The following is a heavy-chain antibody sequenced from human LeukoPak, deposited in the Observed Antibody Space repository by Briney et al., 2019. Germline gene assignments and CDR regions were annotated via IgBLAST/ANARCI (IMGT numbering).Heavy chain of an antibody. CDR2: IKQDGSEK. CDR1: GFTFSYYW. J-gene: IGHJ5*02. V-gene: IGHV3-7*01. D-gene: IGHD1-26*01. CDR3: ARGGRWELLDHRNWFDP. Sequence: PGGSLRLSCAASGFTFSYYWMSWVRQAPGKGLEWVANIKQDGSEKYYVNSVKGRFTISRDNTKNSLFLQMNSLRAEDTAVYYCARGGRWELLDHRNWFDPWGQGTLVTVSS.